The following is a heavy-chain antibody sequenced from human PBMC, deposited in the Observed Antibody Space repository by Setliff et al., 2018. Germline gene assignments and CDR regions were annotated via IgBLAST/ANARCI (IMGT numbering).Heavy chain of an antibody. V-gene: IGHV1-46*01. D-gene: IGHD3-22*01. CDR3: ARDVFPYHYEGDFDI. J-gene: IGHJ3*02. CDR1: GYTFTSHY. CDR2: INPSSGRT. Sequence: ASVKVSCKASGYTFTSHYMHWVRQAPGLGLEWMGTINPSSGRTSYAQKFQGRVTMTRDTSTSTVYIDMSSLRSEDKDVYYCARDVFPYHYEGDFDIGGQGTMVTV.